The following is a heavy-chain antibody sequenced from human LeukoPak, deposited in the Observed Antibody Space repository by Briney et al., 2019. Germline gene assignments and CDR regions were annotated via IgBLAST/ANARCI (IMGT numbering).Heavy chain of an antibody. CDR1: GFTFEDYG. CDR3: AKGRGLRFYDWLLKKDAFDI. D-gene: IGHD3-3*01. J-gene: IGHJ3*02. Sequence: GRSLRLSCAASGFTFEDYGMHWVRQVPGKGLEWVSSISWHSNNIAYADSVKGRFNISRDNAKNSLSLQMNSLRPEDTALYYCAKGRGLRFYDWLLKKDAFDIWGQGTRVTVSS. V-gene: IGHV3-9*01. CDR2: ISWHSNNI.